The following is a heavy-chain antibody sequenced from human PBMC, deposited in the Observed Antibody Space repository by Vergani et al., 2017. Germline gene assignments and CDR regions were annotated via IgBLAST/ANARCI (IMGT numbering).Heavy chain of an antibody. Sequence: QVQLQESGPGLVKPSETLSLTCTVSGDSVISTDYHWGWIRQPPGKGLGWIGSMDYSGSTSYNPSLESRISISFETPKNQFSLWLTSVTAADTAVYYCASKRGACRAAYCHSYDFWGPGTLVGVSS. CDR3: ASKRGACRAAYCHSYDF. D-gene: IGHD2-15*01. CDR2: MDYSGST. J-gene: IGHJ4*02. V-gene: IGHV4-39*01. CDR1: GDSVISTDYH.